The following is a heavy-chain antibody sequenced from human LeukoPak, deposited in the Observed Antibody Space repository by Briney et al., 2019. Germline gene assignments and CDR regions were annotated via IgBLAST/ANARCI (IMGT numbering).Heavy chain of an antibody. CDR1: GFTFSSYS. D-gene: IGHD4-17*01. CDR3: ARDRSTVTTDWFDP. Sequence: GGSLRLSCAASGFTFSSYSMNWVRQAPGKGLEWVSSISSSSSYIYYADSVKGRFTIPRDNAKNSLYLQMNSLRAEDTAVYYCARDRSTVTTDWFDPWGQGTLVTVSS. J-gene: IGHJ5*02. CDR2: ISSSSSYI. V-gene: IGHV3-21*01.